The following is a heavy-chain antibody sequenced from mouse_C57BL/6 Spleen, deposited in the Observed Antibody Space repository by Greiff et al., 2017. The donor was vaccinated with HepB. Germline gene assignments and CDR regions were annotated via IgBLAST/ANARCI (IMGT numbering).Heavy chain of an antibody. D-gene: IGHD1-1*01. CDR1: GYTFTSYW. Sequence: QVQLQQPGAELVKPGASLKLSCTASGYTFTSYWITWVKQRPGQGLEWIGDIYNGSGSTNYNEKFKSKATLTVDTSSSTAYMQLSSLTSEDSAVYYCARPDCGSSYFDDWGKGTTLTVSS. J-gene: IGHJ2*01. CDR3: ARPDCGSSYFDD. CDR2: IYNGSGST. V-gene: IGHV1-55*01.